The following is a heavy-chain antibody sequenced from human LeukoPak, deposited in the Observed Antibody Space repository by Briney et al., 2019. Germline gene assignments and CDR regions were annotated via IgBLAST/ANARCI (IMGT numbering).Heavy chain of an antibody. CDR1: SGSITNYY. J-gene: IGHJ4*02. Sequence: PSETLSLTCTVSSGSITNYYWNWFRQPPGKKLEWIGWIYSRGNTNYNPSLRSRVTISVDTSKNQFSLKLSSVTAADTAVYYCAREGPYYYDSSGYSHFDYWGQGTLVTVSS. CDR2: IYSRGNT. D-gene: IGHD3-22*01. V-gene: IGHV4-59*12. CDR3: AREGPYYYDSSGYSHFDY.